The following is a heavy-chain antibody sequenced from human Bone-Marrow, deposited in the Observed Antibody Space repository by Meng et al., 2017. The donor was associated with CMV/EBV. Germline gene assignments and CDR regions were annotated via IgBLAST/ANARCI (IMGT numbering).Heavy chain of an antibody. CDR3: ARVGTPVGAPWEWFDP. D-gene: IGHD1-26*01. CDR1: GGTFSSYA. V-gene: IGHV1-69*10. Sequence: SVKVSCKASGGTFSSYAISWVRQAPGQGLEWMGGIIPILGIANYAQKFQGRVTITADKSTSTAYMELSSLRSEDTAVYYCARVGTPVGAPWEWFDPWGQGTLVTVSS. CDR2: IIPILGIA. J-gene: IGHJ5*02.